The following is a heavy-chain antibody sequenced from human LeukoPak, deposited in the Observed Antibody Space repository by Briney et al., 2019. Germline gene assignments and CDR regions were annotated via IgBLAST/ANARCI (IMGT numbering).Heavy chain of an antibody. Sequence: SETLSLTCGVYDGSFSVSDYYWSWIRQPPGKGLEWTGEIHHSGSTDYTPSLKSRVTISIDTSKDQFSLRLTSVTVADTAVYYCARDRTPRGGWFDPWGQGTLVTVSA. CDR3: ARDRTPRGGWFDP. J-gene: IGHJ5*02. D-gene: IGHD1-14*01. CDR1: DGSFSVSDYY. V-gene: IGHV4-34*01. CDR2: IHHSGST.